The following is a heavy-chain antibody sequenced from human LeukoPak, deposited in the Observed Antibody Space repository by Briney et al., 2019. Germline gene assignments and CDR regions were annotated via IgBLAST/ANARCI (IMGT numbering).Heavy chain of an antibody. CDR1: GDXIRSYC. CDR2: ICYSGST. Sequence: SETLSLTCTVSGDXIRSYCWSWIRQPPGKGLDWIGSICYSGSTYYNPSLQSRVTISVDTSKNRFSLKLSSMTAADTAVYYCARHGTGYFDYWGQGTLVTVSS. V-gene: IGHV4-59*08. D-gene: IGHD1-26*01. CDR3: ARHGTGYFDY. J-gene: IGHJ4*02.